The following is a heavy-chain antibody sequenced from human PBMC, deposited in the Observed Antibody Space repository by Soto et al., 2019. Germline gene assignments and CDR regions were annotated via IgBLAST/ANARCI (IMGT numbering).Heavy chain of an antibody. V-gene: IGHV3-30-3*01. D-gene: IGHD3-22*01. CDR1: GFTFSSYA. J-gene: IGHJ5*02. Sequence: QVQLVESGGGVVQPGRSLRLSCAASGFTFSSYAMHWVRQAPGKGLEWVAVISYDGSNKYYADSVKGRFTISRDNSKNTLYLQMNSLRAEDTAVYYCARDKVRYYDSSGYSPTFDPWGQGTLVTVSS. CDR2: ISYDGSNK. CDR3: ARDKVRYYDSSGYSPTFDP.